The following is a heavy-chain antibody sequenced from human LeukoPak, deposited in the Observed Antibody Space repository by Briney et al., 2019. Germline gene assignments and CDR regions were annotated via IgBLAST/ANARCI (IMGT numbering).Heavy chain of an antibody. D-gene: IGHD6-19*01. Sequence: ASVKVSCKASGYTFTGYYMHWVRQAPGQGLEWMGWINPNSGGTNYAQKFQGRVTMTRDTSISTAYMELSRLRSDDTAVYYCARDLRVSSGWYYYYYYMDVWGKGTTVTVSS. V-gene: IGHV1-2*02. CDR3: ARDLRVSSGWYYYYYYMDV. CDR2: INPNSGGT. CDR1: GYTFTGYY. J-gene: IGHJ6*03.